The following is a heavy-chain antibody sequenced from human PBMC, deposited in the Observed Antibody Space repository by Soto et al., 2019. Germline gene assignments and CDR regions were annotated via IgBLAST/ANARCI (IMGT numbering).Heavy chain of an antibody. J-gene: IGHJ4*02. D-gene: IGHD3-9*01. Sequence: SETLSLTCAVSGDSISSDKWWSWVRQPPGKGLEWIGEVYHSGNTNYNPSLKSRVTISLDTSKNQFSLKLSSVTAADTAVYYCAREPDILTGYYSYWGQGALVTVSS. CDR1: GDSISSDKW. V-gene: IGHV4-4*02. CDR2: VYHSGNT. CDR3: AREPDILTGYYSY.